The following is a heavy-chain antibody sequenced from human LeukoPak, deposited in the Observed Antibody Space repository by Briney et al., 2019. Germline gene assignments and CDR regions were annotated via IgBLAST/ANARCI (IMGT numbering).Heavy chain of an antibody. J-gene: IGHJ6*04. Sequence: SQTLSLTCAISGDSVSSNSAAWNWIRQSPSRGLEWLGRTYYRSKWYNDYAVSVKSRITINPDTSKNQFSLQLNSVTPEDTAVYYCARGYSSSWYPYYYYYYGMDVWGKGTTVTVSS. V-gene: IGHV6-1*01. D-gene: IGHD6-13*01. CDR1: GDSVSSNSAA. CDR3: ARGYSSSWYPYYYYYYGMDV. CDR2: TYYRSKWYN.